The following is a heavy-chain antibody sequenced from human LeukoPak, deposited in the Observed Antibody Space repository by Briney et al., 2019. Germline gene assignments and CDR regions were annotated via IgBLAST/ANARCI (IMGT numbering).Heavy chain of an antibody. CDR1: GFTFSSYG. J-gene: IGHJ4*02. CDR2: IRYDGSNK. CDR3: AKDPTPLYSGYDYYFDY. Sequence: PGGSLRLSCAASGFTFSSYGMHRVRQAPGKGLEWVAFIRYDGSNKYYADSVKGRFTISRDNSKNTLYLQMNSLRAEDTAVYYCAKDPTPLYSGYDYYFDYWGQGTLVTVSS. D-gene: IGHD5-12*01. V-gene: IGHV3-30*02.